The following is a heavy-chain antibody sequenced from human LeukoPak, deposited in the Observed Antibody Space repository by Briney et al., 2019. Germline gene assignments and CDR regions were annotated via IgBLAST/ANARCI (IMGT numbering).Heavy chain of an antibody. D-gene: IGHD4-23*01. CDR1: GYTFTGYY. J-gene: IGHJ3*02. V-gene: IGHV1-2*02. CDR2: INPNSSGT. CDR3: ARDVVGGNYGAFDI. Sequence: GGSLKLSCKASGYTFTGYYMHWVRQAPGQGLEWMGWINPNSSGTNYAQKFQGRVTETRDPSISTAYMELSRLRSDDTAVYYCARDVVGGNYGAFDIWGEGTMVTVSS.